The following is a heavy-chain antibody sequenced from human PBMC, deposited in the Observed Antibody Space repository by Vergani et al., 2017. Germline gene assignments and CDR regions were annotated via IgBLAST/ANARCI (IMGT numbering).Heavy chain of an antibody. CDR1: GFTFSSYG. V-gene: IGHV3-30*18. D-gene: IGHD6-13*01. CDR3: AKDGSVGSSWGGGYYYDYMDV. Sequence: QVQLVESGGGVVQPGRSLRLSCAASGFTFSSYGMHWVRQAPGKGLEWVAVISYDGSNKYYADSVKGRFTISRDNSKNTLYLQMNSLRAEDTAVYYWAKDGSVGSSWGGGYYYDYMDVWGKGTTVTVSS. CDR2: ISYDGSNK. J-gene: IGHJ6*03.